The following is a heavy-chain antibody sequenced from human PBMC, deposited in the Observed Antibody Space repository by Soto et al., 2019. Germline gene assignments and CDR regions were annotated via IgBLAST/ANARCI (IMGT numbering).Heavy chain of an antibody. Sequence: GASVKVSCKASGYTFTGYYMHWVRQAPGQGLEWMGWINPNSGGTNYAQKFQGWVTMTRDTSISTAYMELSRLRSDDTAVYYCARDGYSYGYYYGMDVWGQGTTVTVSS. D-gene: IGHD5-18*01. CDR1: GYTFTGYY. V-gene: IGHV1-2*04. J-gene: IGHJ6*02. CDR2: INPNSGGT. CDR3: ARDGYSYGYYYGMDV.